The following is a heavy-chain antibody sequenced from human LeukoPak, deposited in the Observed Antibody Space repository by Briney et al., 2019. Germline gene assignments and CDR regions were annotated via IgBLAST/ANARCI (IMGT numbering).Heavy chain of an antibody. J-gene: IGHJ4*02. Sequence: SETLSLTCTVSGGSISSSSYYWGWIRQPPGKGLEWIGSIYYSGSTYYNPSLKSRVTISVDTSKNQFSLKLSSVTAADTAVCYCARRRGAVAHIDYWGQGTLVTVSS. V-gene: IGHV4-39*01. CDR1: GGSISSSSYY. D-gene: IGHD6-19*01. CDR2: IYYSGST. CDR3: ARRRGAVAHIDY.